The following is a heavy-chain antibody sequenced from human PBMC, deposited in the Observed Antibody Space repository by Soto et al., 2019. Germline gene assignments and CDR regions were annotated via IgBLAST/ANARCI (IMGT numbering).Heavy chain of an antibody. D-gene: IGHD5-12*01. V-gene: IGHV1-69*13. CDR1: GGTFSSYA. Sequence: SVKVSCKASGGTFSSYAISWVRQAPGQGLEWMGGIIPIFGTANYAQKFQGRVTITADESTSTAYMELSSLRSEDTAVYYCARVWNVEMATIEDYWGQGTLVTVSS. CDR3: ARVWNVEMATIEDY. J-gene: IGHJ4*02. CDR2: IIPIFGTA.